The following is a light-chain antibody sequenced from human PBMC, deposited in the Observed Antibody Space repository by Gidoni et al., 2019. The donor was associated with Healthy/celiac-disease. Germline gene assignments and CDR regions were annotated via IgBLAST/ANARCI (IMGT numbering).Light chain of an antibody. J-gene: IGKJ1*01. CDR2: WAS. CDR3: QQYYSTPQT. CDR1: QGVLYSSNNKNY. Sequence: DIVMTQSPASLPVSLGERATINCKSSQGVLYSSNNKNYLAWYQQKPGQPPKLVIYWASTRESGVPDRFSGSGSGTDFTLTISSLQAEDVAVYYCQQYYSTPQTFGQGTKVEIK. V-gene: IGKV4-1*01.